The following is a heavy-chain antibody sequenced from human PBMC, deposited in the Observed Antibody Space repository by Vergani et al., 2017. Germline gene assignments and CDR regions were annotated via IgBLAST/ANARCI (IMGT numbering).Heavy chain of an antibody. CDR3: ARAHLDTYSGYDYEDFDY. J-gene: IGHJ4*02. CDR2: ISSSSSYI. V-gene: IGHV3-21*01. CDR1: GFTFSSYS. Sequence: EVQLVESGGGLVKPGGSLRLSCAASGFTFSSYSMNWVRQAPGKGLEWVSSISSSSSYIYYADSVKGRFTISRDNAKNSLYLQMNSLRAEDTAVYYCARAHLDTYSGYDYEDFDYWGQGTLVTVSS. D-gene: IGHD5-12*01.